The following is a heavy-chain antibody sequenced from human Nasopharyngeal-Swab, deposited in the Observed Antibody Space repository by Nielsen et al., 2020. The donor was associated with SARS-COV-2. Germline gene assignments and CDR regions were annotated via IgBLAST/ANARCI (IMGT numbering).Heavy chain of an antibody. CDR2: ISGSGGST. CDR1: GITFSNYA. D-gene: IGHD3-10*01. Sequence: GESLKISCAASGITFSNYAMSWVRQAPGKGLEWVSAISGSGGSTYYADSVKGRFTLSRDNSKNTLYLQMNSLRVEDTAVYYCAKASVDYSGSGSYSDYWGQGTLVIVSS. J-gene: IGHJ4*02. CDR3: AKASVDYSGSGSYSDY. V-gene: IGHV3-23*01.